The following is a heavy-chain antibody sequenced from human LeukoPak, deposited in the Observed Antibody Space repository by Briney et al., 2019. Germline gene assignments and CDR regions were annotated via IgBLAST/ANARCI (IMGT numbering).Heavy chain of an antibody. Sequence: GGSLRLSCAASGFTFSSYAMSWVRQAPGKGLEWVSSISSSSSYIYYADSVKGRFTISRDNAKNSLYLQMNSLRAEDTAVYYCARGTITMVRGVTPPADYWGQGTLVTVSS. CDR1: GFTFSSYA. D-gene: IGHD3-10*01. CDR2: ISSSSSYI. V-gene: IGHV3-21*01. CDR3: ARGTITMVRGVTPPADY. J-gene: IGHJ4*02.